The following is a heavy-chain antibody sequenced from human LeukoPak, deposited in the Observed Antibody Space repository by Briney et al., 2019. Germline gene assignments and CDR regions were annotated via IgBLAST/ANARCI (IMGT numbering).Heavy chain of an antibody. CDR3: ARQGRYCSSTSCYYGPRAYYYYYMDV. J-gene: IGHJ6*03. CDR2: INHSGST. V-gene: IGHV4-34*01. D-gene: IGHD2-2*01. Sequence: PSETLSLTCAVYGGSFSGYYWSWIRQPPGKGLEWIGEINHSGSTNYNPSLKSRVTISVDTSKNQFSLKLSSVTAADTAVYYCARQGRYCSSTSCYYGPRAYYYYYMDVWGKGTTVTISS. CDR1: GGSFSGYY.